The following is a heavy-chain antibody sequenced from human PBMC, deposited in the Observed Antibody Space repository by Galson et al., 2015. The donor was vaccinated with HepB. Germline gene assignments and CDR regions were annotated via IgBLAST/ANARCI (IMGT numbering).Heavy chain of an antibody. V-gene: IGHV1-69*13. D-gene: IGHD3-10*01. Sequence: SVKVSCKASGYTFTSYGISWVRQAPGQGLEWMGGIIPIFGTANYAQKFQGRVTITADESTSTAYMELSSLRSEDTAVYYCARENEENYYGSGNYYNNPYGMDVWGQGTTVTVSS. CDR2: IIPIFGTA. J-gene: IGHJ6*02. CDR1: GYTFTSYG. CDR3: ARENEENYYGSGNYYNNPYGMDV.